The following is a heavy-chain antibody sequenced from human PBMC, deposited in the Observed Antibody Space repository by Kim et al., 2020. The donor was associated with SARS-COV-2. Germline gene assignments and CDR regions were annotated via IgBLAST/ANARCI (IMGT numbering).Heavy chain of an antibody. CDR1: GGSISSGSYY. CDR3: ARDEVFGVSGGMDV. V-gene: IGHV4-61*02. D-gene: IGHD3-3*01. Sequence: SETLSLTCTVSGGSISSGSYYWSWIRQPAGKGLEWIGRIYTRGSTNYNPSLKSRVTISVDTSKNQFSLKLSSVTAADTAVYHCARDEVFGVSGGMDVWGQGTTVTVSS. CDR2: IYTRGST. J-gene: IGHJ6*02.